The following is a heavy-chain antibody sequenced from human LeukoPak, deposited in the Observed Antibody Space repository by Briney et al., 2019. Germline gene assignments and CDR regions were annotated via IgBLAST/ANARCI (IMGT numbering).Heavy chain of an antibody. Sequence: GGSLRLSCAASGFTFSSYSMNWVRQAPGKGLEWVSSISSSSSYIYYADSVKGRFTISRDNAKNSLYLQMNSLRDEDTAVYYCARDLSYSYGSGRYYFNWFDPWGQGTLVTVSS. CDR2: ISSSSSYI. CDR3: ARDLSYSYGSGRYYFNWFDP. V-gene: IGHV3-21*01. CDR1: GFTFSSYS. J-gene: IGHJ5*02. D-gene: IGHD3-10*01.